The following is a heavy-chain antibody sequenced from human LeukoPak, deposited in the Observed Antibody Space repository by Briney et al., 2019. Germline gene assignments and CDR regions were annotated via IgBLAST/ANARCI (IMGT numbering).Heavy chain of an antibody. V-gene: IGHV4-59*11. CDR2: IHHSGST. CDR3: ARYPLAFDF. CDR1: ADSLPNHQ. Sequence: SQTLSPTPTVSADSLPNHQGSWVRRPPGKGLEWIAYIHHSGSTNYNPSLKNRVTISMDTSKNQFSLRLISVPAADTAVYYCARYPLAFDFWGQGILVTVSS. D-gene: IGHD6-6*01. J-gene: IGHJ4*02.